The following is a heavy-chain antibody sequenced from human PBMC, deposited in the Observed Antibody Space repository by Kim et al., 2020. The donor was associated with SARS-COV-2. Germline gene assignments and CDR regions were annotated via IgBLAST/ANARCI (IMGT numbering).Heavy chain of an antibody. J-gene: IGHJ4*02. D-gene: IGHD3-22*01. V-gene: IGHV7-4-1*02. Sequence: QGFTGRFVFSLDTSVSTAYLQISSLKAEDTAIYYCARRNHYYDSSGDFDYWGQGTLVTVSS. CDR3: ARRNHYYDSSGDFDY.